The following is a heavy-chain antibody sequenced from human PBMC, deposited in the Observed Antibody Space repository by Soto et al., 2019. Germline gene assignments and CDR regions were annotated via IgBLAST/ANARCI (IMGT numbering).Heavy chain of an antibody. CDR2: IYYSGRT. V-gene: IGHV4-30-4*01. CDR3: ARSYDSSGYNWFDP. D-gene: IGHD3-22*01. J-gene: IGHJ5*02. Sequence: PSETLSLTCTVSGGSISSGDYYWSWIRQPPGKGLEWIAYIYYSGRTYNNPSLKSRVTISVDTSKNQFSLKLSSVTAADTAVYYCARSYDSSGYNWFDPWGQGTLVTVSS. CDR1: GGSISSGDYY.